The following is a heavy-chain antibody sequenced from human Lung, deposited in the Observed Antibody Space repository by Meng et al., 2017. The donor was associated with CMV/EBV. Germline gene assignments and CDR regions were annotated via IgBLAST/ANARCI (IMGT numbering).Heavy chain of an antibody. J-gene: IGHJ6*02. CDR3: ARDRTGYSSGWYGYYGMDV. V-gene: IGHV3-7*01. D-gene: IGHD6-19*01. CDR1: GFTFSSYW. Sequence: ETLSLXXAASGFTFSSYWMSWVRQAPGKGLEWVANIKQDGSEKYYVDSVKGRFTISRDNAKNSLYLQMNSLRAEDTAVYYCARDRTGYSSGWYGYYGMDVWGQGXTVTVSS. CDR2: IKQDGSEK.